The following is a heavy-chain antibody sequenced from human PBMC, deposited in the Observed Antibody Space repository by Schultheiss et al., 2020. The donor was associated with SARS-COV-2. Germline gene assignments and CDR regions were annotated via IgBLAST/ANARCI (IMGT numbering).Heavy chain of an antibody. J-gene: IGHJ4*02. CDR1: GGSISSYY. CDR2: IYYSGST. D-gene: IGHD3-22*01. CDR3: ASYDSSGYYFDY. Sequence: SETLSLTCTVSGGSISSYYWGWIRQPPGKGLEWIGSIYYSGSTYYNPSLKSRVTISVDTSKNQFSLKLSSVTAADTAVYYCASYDSSGYYFDYWGQGTLVNVSS. V-gene: IGHV4-39*01.